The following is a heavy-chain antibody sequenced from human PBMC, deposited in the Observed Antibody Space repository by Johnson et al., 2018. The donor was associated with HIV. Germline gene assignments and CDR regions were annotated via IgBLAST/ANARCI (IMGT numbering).Heavy chain of an antibody. CDR1: RFTFSSFR. Sequence: VPLVESGGGFVQPGASLILSSPASRFTFSSFRMSWVRQAPWTGLESVANIKQDGSQKYYVDSVKCRFTISRDNAKNSLYLQMNSLRAEDTDLYYCARDSVGARGAFDIWGQGTMVTVSS. CDR3: ARDSVGARGAFDI. D-gene: IGHD3-16*01. J-gene: IGHJ3*02. V-gene: IGHV3-7*03. CDR2: IKQDGSQK.